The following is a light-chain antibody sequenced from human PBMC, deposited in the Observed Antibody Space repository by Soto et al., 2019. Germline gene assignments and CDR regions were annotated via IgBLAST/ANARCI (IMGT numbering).Light chain of an antibody. CDR1: SSNIGAGYD. CDR2: GNS. J-gene: IGLJ3*02. CDR3: PSYDSSLGGWV. Sequence: QSVLTQPPSVSGAPGQRVTISCTGSSSNIGAGYDVHWYQQLPGTAPKLLIYGNSNRPSGVPDRFSGSKSGTSASLAITGLQVVDEADYYCPSYDSSLGGWVFGGGTELTVL. V-gene: IGLV1-40*01.